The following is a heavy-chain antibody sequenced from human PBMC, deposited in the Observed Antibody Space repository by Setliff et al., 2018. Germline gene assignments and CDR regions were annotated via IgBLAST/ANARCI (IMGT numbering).Heavy chain of an antibody. CDR3: ARDVFPYHYEGAFDI. Sequence: SVKVSCKASGGTFNTYAISWVRQAPGQGLEWMGGIIPIFGTTNYAQKFQGRVTITADESTSTAYMDMSSLRSEDTAVYYCARDVFPYHYEGAFDIWGQGTMVTVSS. D-gene: IGHD3-22*01. V-gene: IGHV1-69*13. CDR2: IIPIFGTT. CDR1: GGTFNTYA. J-gene: IGHJ3*02.